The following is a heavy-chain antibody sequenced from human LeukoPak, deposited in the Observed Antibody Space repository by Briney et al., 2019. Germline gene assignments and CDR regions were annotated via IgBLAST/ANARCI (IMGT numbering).Heavy chain of an antibody. V-gene: IGHV3-7*01. J-gene: IGHJ3*02. D-gene: IGHD6-13*01. Sequence: QPGGSLRLSCVASGFTFRSHWMSWVRQAPGKGLEWVANINLDGSEKYYVDSVMGRFTVSRDNAENSLYLQINSLRADDTAVYFCARDSEHSSSFAFDIWGQGTTATVSS. CDR3: ARDSEHSSSFAFDI. CDR2: INLDGSEK. CDR1: GFTFRSHW.